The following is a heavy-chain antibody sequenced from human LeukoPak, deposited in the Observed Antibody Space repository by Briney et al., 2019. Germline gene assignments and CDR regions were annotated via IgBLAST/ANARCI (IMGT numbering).Heavy chain of an antibody. Sequence: GGSLRLSCAASGFTFGSYEMNWVRQAPGKGLEWVSYISSSGSTIYYADSVKGRFTISRDNSKNTLYLQMNSLRAEDTAVYYCAELGITMIGGVWGKGTTVTISS. J-gene: IGHJ6*04. CDR3: AELGITMIGGV. V-gene: IGHV3-48*03. CDR2: ISSSGSTI. D-gene: IGHD3-10*02. CDR1: GFTFGSYE.